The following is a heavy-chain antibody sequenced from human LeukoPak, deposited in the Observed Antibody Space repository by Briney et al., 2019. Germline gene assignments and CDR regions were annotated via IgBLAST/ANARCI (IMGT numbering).Heavy chain of an antibody. Sequence: ASVKVSCKTSGYTFTGYYMHWVRQAPGQGLEWMGWINPNSGGTNYAQKFQDRVTMTGDTSISTAYMELSRLTSDDTAVYYCARAPMIVVVFPPRLDYWGQGTLVNVSS. CDR3: ARAPMIVVVFPPRLDY. V-gene: IGHV1-2*02. CDR2: INPNSGGT. J-gene: IGHJ4*02. CDR1: GYTFTGYY. D-gene: IGHD3-22*01.